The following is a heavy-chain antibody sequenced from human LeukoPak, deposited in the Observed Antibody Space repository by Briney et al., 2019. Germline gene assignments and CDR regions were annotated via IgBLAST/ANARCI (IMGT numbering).Heavy chain of an antibody. V-gene: IGHV3-21*01. CDR2: ISISGSYI. CDR1: GYTFSSYS. D-gene: IGHD6-19*01. J-gene: IGHJ4*02. CDR3: AKGSNSGWYAIDY. Sequence: GGSLRLSCAASGYTFSSYSMNWVRQAPGKGLEWVSFISISGSYIYYADSMKGRFTISRDNAKNSLYLQMSSLRAEDTAVYYCAKGSNSGWYAIDYWGQGTLVTVSS.